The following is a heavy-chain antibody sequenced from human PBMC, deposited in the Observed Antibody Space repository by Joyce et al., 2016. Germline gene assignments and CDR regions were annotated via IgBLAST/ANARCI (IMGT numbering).Heavy chain of an antibody. CDR1: GYIFTNYW. V-gene: IGHV5-51*01. CDR2: IYPGDADT. D-gene: IGHD3-22*01. CDR3: ARHYRNWHFRSHYNIGSSYEGPEAFDI. Sequence: EVQLVQSGTVVKKPGESLKISCEGSGYIFTNYWVAWVRQMPGKGLEWRGIIYPGDADTKYSPSFQGQVRSSADKSTNTAYLQWSSLKASYTAMYYCARHYRNWHFRSHYNIGSSYEGPEAFDIWGQGTMVSVSS. J-gene: IGHJ3*02.